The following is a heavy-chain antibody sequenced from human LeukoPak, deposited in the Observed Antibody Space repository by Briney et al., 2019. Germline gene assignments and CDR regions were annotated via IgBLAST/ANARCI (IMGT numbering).Heavy chain of an antibody. CDR1: GDTFTGYY. Sequence: ASVKVSCKASGDTFTGYYMHWVGKAPGQGLAWMGLINPNSGGTNYAQKVQGRVTMTKDTPISTAYMELSRLRSDDTAVYYCARRAYGSGSYVDWGQGTLVTVSS. D-gene: IGHD3-10*01. J-gene: IGHJ4*02. V-gene: IGHV1-2*02. CDR3: ARRAYGSGSYVD. CDR2: INPNSGGT.